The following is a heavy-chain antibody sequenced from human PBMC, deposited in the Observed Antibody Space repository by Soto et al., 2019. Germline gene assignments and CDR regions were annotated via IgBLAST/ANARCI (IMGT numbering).Heavy chain of an antibody. J-gene: IGHJ4*02. D-gene: IGHD3-10*01. CDR3: ARDAYYYGSGSSESFDY. Sequence: GGSLRLSCAASGFTFSSYSMNWVRQAPGKGLEWVSYISSSSSTIYYADSVKGRFTISRDNAKNSLYLQMNSLRAEDTAVYYCARDAYYYGSGSSESFDYWGQGTLVTVSS. V-gene: IGHV3-48*01. CDR1: GFTFSSYS. CDR2: ISSSSSTI.